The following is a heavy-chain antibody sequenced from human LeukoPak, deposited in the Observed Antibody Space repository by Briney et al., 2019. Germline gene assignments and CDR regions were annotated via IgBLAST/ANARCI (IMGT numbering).Heavy chain of an antibody. D-gene: IGHD2-2*02. J-gene: IGHJ6*03. Sequence: GGSLRLSCAASGFTFSSYWMHWVRQAPGKGLVWVSRINSVGSSTSYADSVKGRFTISRDNAKNTLYLQMNSLRAEDTAVYYCARGYCSSTSCYNDDYYYYMDVWGKGTTVTVSS. CDR1: GFTFSSYW. CDR3: ARGYCSSTSCYNDDYYYYMDV. CDR2: INSVGSST. V-gene: IGHV3-74*01.